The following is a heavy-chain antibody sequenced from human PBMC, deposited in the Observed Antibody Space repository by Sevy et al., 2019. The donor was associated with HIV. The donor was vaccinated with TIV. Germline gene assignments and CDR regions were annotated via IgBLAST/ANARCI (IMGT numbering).Heavy chain of an antibody. Sequence: LSLTCAASGFTFDDYAMHWVRQAPGKGLEWVSGISWNSGSIGYADSVKGRFTISRDNAKNSLYLQMNSLRAEDTALYYCAKGEWELIDYWGQGTLVTVSS. J-gene: IGHJ4*02. CDR2: ISWNSGSI. CDR3: AKGEWELIDY. CDR1: GFTFDDYA. D-gene: IGHD1-26*01. V-gene: IGHV3-9*01.